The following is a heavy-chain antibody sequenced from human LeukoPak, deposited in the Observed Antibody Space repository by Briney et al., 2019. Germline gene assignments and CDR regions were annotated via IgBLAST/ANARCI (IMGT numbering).Heavy chain of an antibody. V-gene: IGHV3-21*01. CDR3: ARDRDYYDFWSGYYPHAFDI. CDR1: GFTFSSYS. D-gene: IGHD3-3*01. CDR2: ISSSSSYI. J-gene: IGHJ3*02. Sequence: GGSLRLSCAASGFTFSSYSMNWVRQAPGKGLEWVSSISSSSSYIYYADSVKGRFTISRDNAKNSLYLQMNSLRAEDTAVYYCARDRDYYDFWSGYYPHAFDIWGQGTMVTVSS.